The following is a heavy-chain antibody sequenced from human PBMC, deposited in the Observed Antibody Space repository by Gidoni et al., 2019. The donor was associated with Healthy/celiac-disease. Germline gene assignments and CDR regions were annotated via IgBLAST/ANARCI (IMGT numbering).Heavy chain of an antibody. V-gene: IGHV3-66*01. CDR2: IYSGGST. CDR1: GFTVSSNY. D-gene: IGHD2-15*01. Sequence: EVQLVESGGGLVQPGGSLRLSCAASGFTVSSNYMSWVRQAPGKGLEWVSVIYSGGSTYYADSVKGRFTISRDNSKNTLYLQMNSLRAEDTAVYYCARDFRWSTFDIWGQGTMVTVSS. CDR3: ARDFRWSTFDI. J-gene: IGHJ3*02.